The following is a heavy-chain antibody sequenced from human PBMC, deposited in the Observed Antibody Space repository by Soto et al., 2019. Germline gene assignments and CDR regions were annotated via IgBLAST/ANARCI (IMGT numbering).Heavy chain of an antibody. J-gene: IGHJ4*02. CDR2: IYYSGST. Sequence: SETLSLTCTVSGGSSSSYYWGWIRQPPGKGLEWIGSIYYSGSTYYKPSLKSRVTISVDTSKNQFSLKLSSVTAADTAVYYCASLYDSSGYYSDYWGQGTLVTVS. D-gene: IGHD3-22*01. CDR1: GGSSSSYY. CDR3: ASLYDSSGYYSDY. V-gene: IGHV4-39*01.